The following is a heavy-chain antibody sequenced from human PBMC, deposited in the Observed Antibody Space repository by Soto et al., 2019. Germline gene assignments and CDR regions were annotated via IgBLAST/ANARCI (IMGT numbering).Heavy chain of an antibody. V-gene: IGHV3-9*01. Sequence: EVQLVESGGGLVQPGRSLRLSCAASGFTFDDYAMHWVRQAPGKGLEWVSGISWNSGSIGYADSVKGRFTISRDNAKNSLYLQMNSLRAEDTALYYCAKDMTTVTTSYYYGMDVWGQGTTVTVSS. D-gene: IGHD4-17*01. CDR2: ISWNSGSI. J-gene: IGHJ6*02. CDR1: GFTFDDYA. CDR3: AKDMTTVTTSYYYGMDV.